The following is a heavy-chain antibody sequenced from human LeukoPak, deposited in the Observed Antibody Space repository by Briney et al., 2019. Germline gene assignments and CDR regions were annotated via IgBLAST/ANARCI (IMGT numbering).Heavy chain of an antibody. Sequence: PSETLSLTCTVSGGSLSSYYWSWLRQPPGKGLEWIGYIYYSGSTNYNPSLKSRVTISVDTSKNQFSLKLSSVTAADTAVYYCARFYDSYFDYWGQGTLVTVSS. CDR3: ARFYDSYFDY. J-gene: IGHJ4*02. V-gene: IGHV4-59*01. CDR1: GGSLSSYY. CDR2: IYYSGST. D-gene: IGHD3-22*01.